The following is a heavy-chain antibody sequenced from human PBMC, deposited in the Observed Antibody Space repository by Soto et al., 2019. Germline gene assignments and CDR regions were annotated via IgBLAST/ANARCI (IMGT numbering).Heavy chain of an antibody. CDR3: ARGGALAVNVFDY. Sequence: SETLSLTCTVSGGSISSYYWSWIRQPPGKGLEWIGYTYYSGSTNYNPSLKSRVTISVDTSKNQFSLKLSSVTAADTAVYYCARGGALAVNVFDYWGQGTLVTVSS. V-gene: IGHV4-59*01. CDR1: GGSISSYY. D-gene: IGHD6-19*01. CDR2: TYYSGST. J-gene: IGHJ4*02.